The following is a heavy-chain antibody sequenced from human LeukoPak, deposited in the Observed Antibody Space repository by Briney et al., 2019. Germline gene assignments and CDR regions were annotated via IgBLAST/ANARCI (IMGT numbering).Heavy chain of an antibody. CDR3: ARDISVTNNWFDP. CDR1: GFTFSSYS. Sequence: GGSLRLSCAASGFTFSSYSMNWVRQAPGKGLEWVSSISSSSSYIYYADSVKGRFTTSRDNAKNSLYLQMNSLRAEDTAVYYCARDISVTNNWFDPWGQGTLVTVSS. D-gene: IGHD1-14*01. J-gene: IGHJ5*02. V-gene: IGHV3-21*01. CDR2: ISSSSSYI.